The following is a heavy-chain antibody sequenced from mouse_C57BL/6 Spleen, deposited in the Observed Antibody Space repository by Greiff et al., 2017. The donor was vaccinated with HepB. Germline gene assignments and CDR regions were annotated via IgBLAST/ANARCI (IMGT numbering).Heavy chain of an antibody. D-gene: IGHD2-4*01. CDR2: INPGSGGT. J-gene: IGHJ2*01. CDR3: AKGYDYDGYYFDY. V-gene: IGHV1-54*01. Sequence: QVQLQQSGAELVRPGTSVKVSCKASGYAFTNYLIEWVKQRPGQGLEWIGVINPGSGGTNYNEKFKGKAKLTADKSSSTAYMQLSSLTYEDSTVYFCAKGYDYDGYYFDYWGQGTTLTVSS. CDR1: GYAFTNYL.